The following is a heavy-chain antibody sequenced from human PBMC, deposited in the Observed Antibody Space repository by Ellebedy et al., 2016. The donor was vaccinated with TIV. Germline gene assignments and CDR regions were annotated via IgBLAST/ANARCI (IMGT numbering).Heavy chain of an antibody. CDR2: IYYSGST. CDR3: TRGGTSYSDF. CDR1: GGAISRGGYY. J-gene: IGHJ4*02. V-gene: IGHV4-31*03. Sequence: SETLSLTCTVSGGAISRGGYYWSWIRQHSGKGLEWIGYIYYSGSTYYNPSLKSRVTISVDTSKNQFSLKLSSVTAADTAMYYCTRGGTSYSDFWGQGTLVTVSS. D-gene: IGHD1-1*01.